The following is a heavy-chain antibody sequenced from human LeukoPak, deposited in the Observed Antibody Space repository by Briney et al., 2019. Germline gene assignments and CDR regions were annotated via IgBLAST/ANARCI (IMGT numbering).Heavy chain of an antibody. J-gene: IGHJ4*02. CDR2: IKQDGSEK. CDR1: GFTFSTNW. V-gene: IGHV3-7*01. D-gene: IGHD4-17*01. CDR3: AMSTVFDY. Sequence: PGGSLRLSCAASGFTFSTNWMSWVRQATGKGLEWVANIKQDGSEKYYVDSVEGRFTISRDNAENSLYLQMNSLRVEDTALYYCAMSTVFDYWGQGTLVTVSS.